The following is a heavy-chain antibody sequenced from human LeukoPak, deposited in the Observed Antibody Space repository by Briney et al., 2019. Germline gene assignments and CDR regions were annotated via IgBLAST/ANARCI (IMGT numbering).Heavy chain of an antibody. CDR1: GGSISSYY. J-gene: IGHJ4*02. CDR2: IYYSGST. Sequence: SETLSLTCTVSGGSISSYYWSWIRQPPGKGLEWIGYIYYSGSTNYNPSLKSRVTISVDTSKNQFSLKLSSVTAADTAVYYCAGGGGYSYGPIDYWGQGTLVTVSS. V-gene: IGHV4-59*08. D-gene: IGHD5-18*01. CDR3: AGGGGYSYGPIDY.